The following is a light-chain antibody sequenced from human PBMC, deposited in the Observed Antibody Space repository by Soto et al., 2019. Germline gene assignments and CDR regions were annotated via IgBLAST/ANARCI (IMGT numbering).Light chain of an antibody. Sequence: QSVLTQRPSVSAAPGQKVTISCSGSNSNIGNNGVSWYQQLPGTAPKLLIFDNDKRPSGIPDRFSGSKSGTSGTLGITGLQTGDEADYYCGTWDSSLRAVVFGGGTKLTVL. CDR3: GTWDSSLRAVV. J-gene: IGLJ2*01. CDR1: NSNIGNNG. CDR2: DND. V-gene: IGLV1-51*01.